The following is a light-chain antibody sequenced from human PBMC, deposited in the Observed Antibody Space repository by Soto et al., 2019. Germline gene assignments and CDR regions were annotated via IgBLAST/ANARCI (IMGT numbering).Light chain of an antibody. CDR1: QSVSSY. CDR3: QQYSRSLWT. CDR2: DAS. J-gene: IGKJ1*01. Sequence: EIVLTQSPATLSLSPGERATLSCRASQSVSSYLAWYQQKPGQAPRLLIYDASNRATGTPDRFSGSGSGTDFTLTIRRLEPEDSAVYYCQQYSRSLWTFGQGTKVDIK. V-gene: IGKV3-11*01.